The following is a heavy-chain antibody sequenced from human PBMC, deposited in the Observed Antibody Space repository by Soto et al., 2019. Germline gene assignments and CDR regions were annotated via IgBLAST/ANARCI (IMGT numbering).Heavy chain of an antibody. CDR2: ISASGGNI. CDR3: AKVAGGLGYFDL. J-gene: IGHJ2*01. D-gene: IGHD3-16*01. CDR1: GFIFSDYG. V-gene: IGHV3-23*01. Sequence: EVQLLESGGGLARPRGSLRLSCVASGFIFSDYGMTWVRQAPGKGLEWVATISASGGNIEYTDSLKGRFTISRDNSKNTVYLQLNGLTAGDTAIYYCAKVAGGLGYFDLWGRGTLVTVSS.